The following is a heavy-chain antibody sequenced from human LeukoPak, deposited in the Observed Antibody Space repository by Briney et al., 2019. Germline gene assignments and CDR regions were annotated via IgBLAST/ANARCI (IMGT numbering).Heavy chain of an antibody. CDR1: GFTFSSSW. CDR3: ARDRGWYHADS. J-gene: IGHJ4*02. D-gene: IGHD6-19*01. Sequence: GGSLRLSCAASGFTFSSSWMGWARQAPGKGLEWVANIKEDGSWKHYAVSVQGRFTISRDNAKNSLYLQMNSLRDEDTAVYYCARDRGWYHADSWGQGTLVTVSS. CDR2: IKEDGSWK. V-gene: IGHV3-7*01.